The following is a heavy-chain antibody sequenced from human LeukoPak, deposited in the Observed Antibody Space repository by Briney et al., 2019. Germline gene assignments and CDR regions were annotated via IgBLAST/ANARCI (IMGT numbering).Heavy chain of an antibody. V-gene: IGHV3-33*08. CDR1: GFTFSSYS. CDR3: ARDGIEYSSSYNWFDP. J-gene: IGHJ5*02. D-gene: IGHD6-6*01. CDR2: IWYDGSNK. Sequence: GGSLRLSCAASGFTFSSYSMHWVRQAPGKGLEWVAVIWYDGSNKYYADSVKGRFTISRDNSKNTLYLQMNSLRAEDTAVYYCARDGIEYSSSYNWFDPWGQGTLVTVSS.